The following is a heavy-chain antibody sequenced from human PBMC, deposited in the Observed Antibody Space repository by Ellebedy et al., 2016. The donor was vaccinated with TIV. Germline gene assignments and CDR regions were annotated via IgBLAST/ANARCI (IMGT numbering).Heavy chain of an antibody. V-gene: IGHV4-59*01. CDR2: TDDSGRT. CDR1: GGSSSRNY. Sequence: SETLSLXXKVSGGSSSRNYWTWIRQPPGKGLEWIGCTDDSGRTNYNSSLKSRVTISVDTSKNQFSLKLTSLTAADTAVYYCARDRMYYYDSSGSYQYYGMDVWGQGTTVTVSS. J-gene: IGHJ6*02. D-gene: IGHD3-22*01. CDR3: ARDRMYYYDSSGSYQYYGMDV.